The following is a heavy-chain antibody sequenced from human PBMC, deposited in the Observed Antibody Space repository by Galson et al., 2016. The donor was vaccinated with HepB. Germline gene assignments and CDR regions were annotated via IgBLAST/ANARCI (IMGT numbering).Heavy chain of an antibody. CDR2: TSGVGGST. J-gene: IGHJ4*01. Sequence: SLRTACAASGCTFSDSAMDGGRQAPVKRLVWVSSTSGVGGSTDSADSVKGRFTISRDNSKNTLDLQVNILKVEDTAVYYCVRDKEGGYGFDYWGQGILVTVSS. CDR1: GCTFSDSA. D-gene: IGHD5-12*01. V-gene: IGHV3-23*01. CDR3: VRDKEGGYGFDY.